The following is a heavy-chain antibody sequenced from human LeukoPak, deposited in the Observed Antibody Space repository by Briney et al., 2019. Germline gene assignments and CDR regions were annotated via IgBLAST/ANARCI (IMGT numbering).Heavy chain of an antibody. J-gene: IGHJ4*02. V-gene: IGHV3-43*02. CDR2: ISGDSETT. D-gene: IGHD3-22*01. CDR3: ARDPWDDVSGFSGDY. CDR1: GSTFDNHA. Sequence: GGSLRLSCAASGSTFDNHAMHWVRQGPGKGLEWVGIISGDSETTHYADSVKGRFTVSRDNSKNSLYLQMNSLRDEDTAVYYCARDPWDDVSGFSGDYWGQGTLVTVSS.